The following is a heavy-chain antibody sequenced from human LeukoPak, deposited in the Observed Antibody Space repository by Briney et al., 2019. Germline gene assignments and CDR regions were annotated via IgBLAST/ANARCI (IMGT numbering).Heavy chain of an antibody. Sequence: SSVKVSCKASGGTFSSYAISWVRQAPGQGLEWMGGIIPIFGTANYAQKFQGRVTITADKSTSTAYMELSSLRSEDTAVYYCAGSPYCSGGSCYRRRGSDYYGMDVWGQGTTVTVSS. J-gene: IGHJ6*02. D-gene: IGHD2-15*01. CDR2: IIPIFGTA. CDR1: GGTFSSYA. V-gene: IGHV1-69*06. CDR3: AGSPYCSGGSCYRRRGSDYYGMDV.